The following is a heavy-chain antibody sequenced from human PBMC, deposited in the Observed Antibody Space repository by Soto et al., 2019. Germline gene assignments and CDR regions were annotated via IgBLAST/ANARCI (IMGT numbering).Heavy chain of an antibody. CDR2: IWYDGSNK. J-gene: IGHJ6*02. D-gene: IGHD3-10*01. Sequence: QVQLVESGGGVVQPGRSLRLSCAASGFTFSSYGMHWVRQAPGKGLEWVAVIWYDGSNKYYADSVKGRFTISRENSKNTQSMQMNSLRDEDTAVYYCTRAGVTMVRGVIMTENYYYGMDDWGQGTTVTVSS. V-gene: IGHV3-33*01. CDR1: GFTFSSYG. CDR3: TRAGVTMVRGVIMTENYYYGMDD.